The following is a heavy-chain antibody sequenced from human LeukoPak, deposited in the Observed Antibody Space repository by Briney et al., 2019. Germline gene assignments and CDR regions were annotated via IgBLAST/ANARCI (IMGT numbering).Heavy chain of an antibody. J-gene: IGHJ4*02. CDR1: GFTFSSYA. Sequence: GGSLRLSCAASGFTFSSYAMSWVRQAPGKGLEWVSAISGSGGSTYYADSVKGRFTISRDNSKNTLYLQMNSLRAEDTAVYYCAKGIYYYDSSGYYFDYWGQGTLVTVSS. D-gene: IGHD3-22*01. CDR3: AKGIYYYDSSGYYFDY. V-gene: IGHV3-23*01. CDR2: ISGSGGST.